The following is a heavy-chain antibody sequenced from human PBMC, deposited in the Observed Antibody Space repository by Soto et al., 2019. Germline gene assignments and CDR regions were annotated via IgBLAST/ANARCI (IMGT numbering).Heavy chain of an antibody. D-gene: IGHD1-1*01. J-gene: IGHJ6*02. V-gene: IGHV3-30-3*01. Sequence: GGSLRLSCVASGFTFDTYGIHWVRQAPGKGLRWVALISYEGSNTYYADSVRGRFTISRDNSKNTLYLQINALRPEDTGVYYCARVTPGNNLYYFSGLDVWGQGTSVTVSS. CDR3: ARVTPGNNLYYFSGLDV. CDR2: ISYEGSNT. CDR1: GFTFDTYG.